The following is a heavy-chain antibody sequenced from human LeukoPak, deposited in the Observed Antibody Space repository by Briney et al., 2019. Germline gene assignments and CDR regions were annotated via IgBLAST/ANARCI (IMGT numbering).Heavy chain of an antibody. V-gene: IGHV4-34*01. CDR3: ARLPAYYGSGSYYNVLDYFDF. Sequence: PSETLSLTCAVYGGSFSGYYWSWIRQPPGKGLEWIGEINHSGSTNYNPSLKSRVTISVDTSKNQFSLKLSSVTAPDTAVYYCARLPAYYGSGSYYNVLDYFDFWGQGTLVTVSS. D-gene: IGHD3-10*01. CDR2: INHSGST. J-gene: IGHJ4*02. CDR1: GGSFSGYY.